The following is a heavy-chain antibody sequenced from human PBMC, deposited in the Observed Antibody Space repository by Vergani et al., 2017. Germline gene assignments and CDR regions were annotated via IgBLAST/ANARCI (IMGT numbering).Heavy chain of an antibody. CDR2: INPNSGGT. CDR1: GYTFTGYY. V-gene: IGHV1-2*02. D-gene: IGHD4-17*01. Sequence: QVQLVQSGAEVKKPGASVKVSCKASGYTFTGYYMHWVRQAPGQGLEWMGWINPNSGGTNYAQKVQGRVTMTRDTSISTAYMELSRLRSDDTAVYYCARVGGVYGDYGDYWGQGTLVTVSS. CDR3: ARVGGVYGDYGDY. J-gene: IGHJ4*02.